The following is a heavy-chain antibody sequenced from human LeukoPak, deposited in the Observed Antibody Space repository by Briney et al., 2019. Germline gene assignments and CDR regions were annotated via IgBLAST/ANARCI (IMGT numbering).Heavy chain of an antibody. V-gene: IGHV4-39*07. CDR3: ARARIQLWY. J-gene: IGHJ4*02. CDR1: GGSISSSSYY. CDR2: IYYSGST. Sequence: SETLSLTCTVSGGSISSSSYYWGWIRQPPGKGLEWIGSIYYSGSTYYNPSLKSRVTISVDTSKNQFSLKLSSVTAADTAAYYCARARIQLWYWGQGTLVTVSS. D-gene: IGHD5-18*01.